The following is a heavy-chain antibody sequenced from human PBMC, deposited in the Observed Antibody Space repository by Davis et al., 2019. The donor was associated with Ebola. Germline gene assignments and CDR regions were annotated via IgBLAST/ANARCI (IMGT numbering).Heavy chain of an antibody. D-gene: IGHD2-15*01. CDR2: IIPIFGTA. CDR3: ARDRWRRYCSGGSCYYYYGMDV. J-gene: IGHJ6*02. V-gene: IGHV1-69*01. CDR1: GGTFSSYA. Sequence: KVSCKASGGTFSSYAISWVRQAPGQGLEWMGGIIPIFGTANYAQKFQGRVTITADESTSTAYMELSSLRSEDTAVYYCARDRWRRYCSGGSCYYYYGMDVWGQGTTVTVSS.